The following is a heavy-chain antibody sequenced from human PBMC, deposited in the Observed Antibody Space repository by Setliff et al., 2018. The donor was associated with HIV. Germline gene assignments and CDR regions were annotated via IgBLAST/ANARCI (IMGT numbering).Heavy chain of an antibody. CDR2: ISAYNGNT. J-gene: IGHJ3*02. Sequence: GASVKVSCKASGYTFTSYGISWVRQAPGQGLEWMGWISAYNGNTNYAQKLQGRVTMTTDTSTSTAYMELRSLRSDDTAVYYCARDGYDFWSGYGSAFDIWGQGTMVTVS. D-gene: IGHD3-3*01. CDR1: GYTFTSYG. V-gene: IGHV1-18*01. CDR3: ARDGYDFWSGYGSAFDI.